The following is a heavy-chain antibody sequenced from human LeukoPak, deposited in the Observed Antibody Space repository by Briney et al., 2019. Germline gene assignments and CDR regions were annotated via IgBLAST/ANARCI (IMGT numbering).Heavy chain of an antibody. Sequence: GGSLRLSCAGSGFTFNNYAMSWVRRAPRKGLEWVSSISSSTSYIYYADSVKGRFTISKDNAKNSLYLQMNSLRAEDTAVYYCARAGGSTVSHSDYWGQGTLVTVSS. D-gene: IGHD4-17*01. J-gene: IGHJ4*02. CDR3: ARAGGSTVSHSDY. CDR2: ISSSTSYI. CDR1: GFTFNNYA. V-gene: IGHV3-21*01.